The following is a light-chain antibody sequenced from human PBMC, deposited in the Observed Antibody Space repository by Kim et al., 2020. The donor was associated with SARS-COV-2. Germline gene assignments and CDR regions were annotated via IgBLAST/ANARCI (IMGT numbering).Light chain of an antibody. V-gene: IGKV3-15*01. Sequence: SVSPGESAPLSCGASQSVSTNLAWYQQKPGQAPRLVIYGASTRATGIPAGFSGSGSGTEFTLTISSLQSEDFAVYYCQQYNNGPYTFGQGTKLEI. CDR2: GAS. J-gene: IGKJ2*01. CDR3: QQYNNGPYT. CDR1: QSVSTN.